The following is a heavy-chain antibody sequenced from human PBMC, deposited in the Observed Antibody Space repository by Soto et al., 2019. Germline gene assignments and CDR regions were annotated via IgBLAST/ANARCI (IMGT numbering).Heavy chain of an antibody. D-gene: IGHD2-2*01. J-gene: IGHJ6*03. CDR2: INPNSGGT. V-gene: IGHV1-2*04. Sequence: ASVKVSCKASGYTFTGYYMHWVRQAPGQGLEWMGWINPNSGGTNYAQKFQGWVTMTRDTSISTAYMELSRLRSDDTAVYYCARAGEGYCSSTSCYDYYYYYMDVWGKGTTVTVSS. CDR3: ARAGEGYCSSTSCYDYYYYYMDV. CDR1: GYTFTGYY.